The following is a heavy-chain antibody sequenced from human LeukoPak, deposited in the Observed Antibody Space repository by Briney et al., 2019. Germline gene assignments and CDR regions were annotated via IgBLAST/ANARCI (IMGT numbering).Heavy chain of an antibody. J-gene: IGHJ3*02. CDR3: ASRLRYFDGLAFDI. D-gene: IGHD3-9*01. Sequence: SETLSPTCIVSGGSISRYYWSWIRQPPGKGLEWIGYIYDSGSTNHNPSLKSRVTISVDTSKNQFSLKLSSVTAGDTAVYYCASRLRYFDGLAFDIWGQGTLVTVSS. CDR1: GGSISRYY. V-gene: IGHV4-59*01. CDR2: IYDSGST.